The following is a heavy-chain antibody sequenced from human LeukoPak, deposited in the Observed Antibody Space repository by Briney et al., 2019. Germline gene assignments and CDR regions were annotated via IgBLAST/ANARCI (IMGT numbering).Heavy chain of an antibody. CDR1: GFTFSNYA. CDR3: AKDYRGSDPMFDF. J-gene: IGHJ4*02. Sequence: GGSLRLSCVASGFTFSNYAMSWVRQAPGRGLEWVSGISGTGHETWYSDSVRGRFTISRDNSKNTLYLQMNSLRAEDTAVYHCAKDYRGSDPMFDFWGQGTLITVSS. V-gene: IGHV3-23*01. CDR2: ISGTGHET. D-gene: IGHD3-10*01.